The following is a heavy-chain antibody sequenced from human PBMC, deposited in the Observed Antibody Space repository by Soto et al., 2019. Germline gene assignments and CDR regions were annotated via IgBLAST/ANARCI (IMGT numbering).Heavy chain of an antibody. Sequence: QVQLVESGGGVVQPGGSLRLSCAATGFNFSTYGMHWVRQAPGKGLDWVAIIWHDASKKFYADSVKGRFTITRDNSKNTQYLQMNSLRAEDTAVYFCARGPYYGMDVWGHGTRVTVSS. CDR3: ARGPYYGMDV. CDR1: GFNFSTYG. J-gene: IGHJ6*02. D-gene: IGHD3-16*01. CDR2: IWHDASKK. V-gene: IGHV3-33*01.